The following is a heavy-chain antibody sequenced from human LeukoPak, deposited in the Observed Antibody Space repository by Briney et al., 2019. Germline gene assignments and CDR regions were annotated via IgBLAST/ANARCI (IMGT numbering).Heavy chain of an antibody. D-gene: IGHD2-2*01. Sequence: GGSLRLSCACSGFTFSSYAMSWVRQAPGKGLEWVSAISGSGGSTYYADSVKGRFTISRDNSKNTLYLQMNSLRAEDTAVYYCAKEGYCSSTSCYFFPDPYFDYWGQGTLVTVSS. J-gene: IGHJ4*02. CDR2: ISGSGGST. CDR3: AKEGYCSSTSCYFFPDPYFDY. CDR1: GFTFSSYA. V-gene: IGHV3-23*01.